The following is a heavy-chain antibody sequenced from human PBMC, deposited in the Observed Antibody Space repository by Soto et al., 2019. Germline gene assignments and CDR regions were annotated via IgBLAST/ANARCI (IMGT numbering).Heavy chain of an antibody. CDR1: GFTFSNFA. Sequence: EVQVLESGGGLVQPGGSLRLSSAAAGFTFSNFAMSWVRQAPGKGLEWVSTISDDGAGTYYTDSVKGRFTVSRANSKNTLHLQINSLRSEETAVYYCAEKMGPGSQTRYSFDYWGQGTLVTVSS. D-gene: IGHD3-10*01. CDR2: ISDDGAGT. V-gene: IGHV3-23*01. J-gene: IGHJ4*02. CDR3: AEKMGPGSQTRYSFDY.